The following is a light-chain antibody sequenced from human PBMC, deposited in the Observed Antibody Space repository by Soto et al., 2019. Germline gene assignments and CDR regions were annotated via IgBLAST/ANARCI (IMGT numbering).Light chain of an antibody. J-gene: IGKJ1*01. CDR3: LHYNNGPR. CDR1: QTINNN. CDR2: GAS. Sequence: ETVMTKSPVTLSVSPGEGATLSCRASQTINNNLAWYQQKPGQAPRLLIYGASRRATGVPARFSGSGSGTEFTLTISSLQSEDFAVYYCLHYNNGPRFGQGTKVDVK. V-gene: IGKV3-15*01.